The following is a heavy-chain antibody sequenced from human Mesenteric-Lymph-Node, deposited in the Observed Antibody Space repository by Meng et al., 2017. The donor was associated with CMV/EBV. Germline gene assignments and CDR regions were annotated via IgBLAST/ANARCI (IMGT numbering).Heavy chain of an antibody. J-gene: IGHJ4*02. D-gene: IGHD2-2*01. CDR1: LRNYD. CDR2: ISGSGGNT. V-gene: IGHV3-23*01. CDR3: ARDAKVGYCSTTSCPTFDY. Sequence: LRNYDMNWGRQDPGKGLEWVSSISGSGGNTYYAGSVKGRFTVSRDNTKNTLYLQVNSLRAEDTAIYYCARDAKVGYCSTTSCPTFDYWGQGTLVTVSS.